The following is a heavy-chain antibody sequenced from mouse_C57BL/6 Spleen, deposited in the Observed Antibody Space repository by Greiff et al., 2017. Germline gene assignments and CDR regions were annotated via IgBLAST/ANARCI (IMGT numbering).Heavy chain of an antibody. V-gene: IGHV1-55*01. J-gene: IGHJ3*01. Sequence: VQLQQPGAELVKPGASVKMSCKASGYTFTSYWITWVKQRPGQGLEWIGYIYPGSGSTNYNEKFKSKATLTADKSSSTAYMQLNSLTSEDSAVYFCARPDYDYDGLAYWGQGTLVTVSA. D-gene: IGHD2-4*01. CDR1: GYTFTSYW. CDR2: IYPGSGST. CDR3: ARPDYDYDGLAY.